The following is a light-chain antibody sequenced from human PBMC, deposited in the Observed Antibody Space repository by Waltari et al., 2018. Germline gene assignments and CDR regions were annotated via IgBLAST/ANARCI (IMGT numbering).Light chain of an antibody. J-gene: IGKJ1*01. Sequence: VIWVTQSPSLLSASTADTVSITCRTSQDVKNYFAWYRQKPGKAPELLIYTATFLQTGVPSRFSGSGSGTDFTLTITSLQSEDFATYFCQQNYAFPRTFGQGTKVEVK. CDR3: QQNYAFPRT. V-gene: IGKV1D-8*01. CDR1: QDVKNY. CDR2: TAT.